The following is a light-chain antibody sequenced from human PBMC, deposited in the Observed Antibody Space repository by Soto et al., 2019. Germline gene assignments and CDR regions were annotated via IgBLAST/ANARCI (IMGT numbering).Light chain of an antibody. CDR1: QSVSSN. Sequence: EIVMTKSPATLSVSPGERATLSCRASQSVSSNLAWYQQKPGQAPRLLIYGASTRATGIPARFSGSGSGTEFTLTISSLQSEDFAVYYCQQSNNWPPWTFGQGTKVELK. CDR2: GAS. V-gene: IGKV3-15*01. CDR3: QQSNNWPPWT. J-gene: IGKJ1*01.